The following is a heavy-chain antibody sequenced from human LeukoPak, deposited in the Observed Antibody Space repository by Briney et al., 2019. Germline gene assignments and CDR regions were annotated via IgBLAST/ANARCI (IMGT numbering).Heavy chain of an antibody. CDR3: ATMVRGVFDFDY. J-gene: IGHJ4*02. Sequence: SETLSLTCTVSGGSISRRTYYWGWMRQTPGKGLEWIGTIDSSGTTYYNPSLKSRVTLFVDTSKSQFSLKLSSVTAADTAVYYCATMVRGVFDFDYWGQGTLDIVSS. CDR1: GGSISRRTYY. D-gene: IGHD3-10*01. V-gene: IGHV4-39*01. CDR2: IDSSGTT.